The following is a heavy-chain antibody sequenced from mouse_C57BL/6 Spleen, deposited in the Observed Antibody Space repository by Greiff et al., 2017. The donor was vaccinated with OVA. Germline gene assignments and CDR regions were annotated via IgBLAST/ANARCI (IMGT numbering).Heavy chain of an antibody. D-gene: IGHD1-1*01. CDR2: INPNNGGT. Sequence: DVKLQESGPELVKPGASVKIPCKASGYTFTDYNMDWVKQSHGKSLEWIGDINPNNGGTIYNQKFKGKATLTVDKSSSTAYMELRSLTSEDTAVDYCARGSRRAYAMDYWGQGTSVTVSS. CDR1: GYTFTDYN. CDR3: ARGSRRAYAMDY. J-gene: IGHJ4*01. V-gene: IGHV1-18*01.